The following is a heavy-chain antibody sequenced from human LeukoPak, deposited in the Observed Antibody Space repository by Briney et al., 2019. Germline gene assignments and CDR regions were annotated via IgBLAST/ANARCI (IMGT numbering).Heavy chain of an antibody. CDR2: IKQDGSEK. CDR1: GFTFSSYW. J-gene: IGHJ4*02. Sequence: PGGSLRLSCAASGFTFSSYWMSWVRQAPGKGLEWVANIKQDGSEKYYVDSVKGRFTIPRDNAKNSLYLQMNSLRAEDTAVYYCARDRGGWQLRDFDYWGQGTLVTVSS. CDR3: ARDRGGWQLRDFDY. D-gene: IGHD1-26*01. V-gene: IGHV3-7*01.